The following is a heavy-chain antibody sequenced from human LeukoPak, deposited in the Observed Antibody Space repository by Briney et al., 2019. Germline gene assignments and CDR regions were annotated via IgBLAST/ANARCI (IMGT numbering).Heavy chain of an antibody. CDR2: IYTSGST. D-gene: IGHD3-10*01. J-gene: IGHJ4*02. Sequence: SETLSLTCTVSGGSISSYYWSWIRQPAGKGLEWIGRIYTSGSTNYNPSLKSRVTMSVDTSKNQFSLKLSSVTAADTAVYYCAREVLWFGELSSFDWGQGTLVTVSS. CDR3: AREVLWFGELSSFD. V-gene: IGHV4-4*07. CDR1: GGSISSYY.